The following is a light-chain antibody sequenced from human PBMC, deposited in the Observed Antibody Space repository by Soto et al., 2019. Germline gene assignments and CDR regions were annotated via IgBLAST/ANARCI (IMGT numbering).Light chain of an antibody. Sequence: QTVVTQEPSLTVSPGGTVTLTCGSSTGAVTSGHYPYWFHQKPGQAPRTLIYDTCNKHSWTPARFSGSLLGGKAALTLSGAQPEDEAEYYCLLSYSGARVFGGGTKLTVL. J-gene: IGLJ3*02. CDR3: LLSYSGARV. V-gene: IGLV7-46*01. CDR1: TGAVTSGHY. CDR2: DTC.